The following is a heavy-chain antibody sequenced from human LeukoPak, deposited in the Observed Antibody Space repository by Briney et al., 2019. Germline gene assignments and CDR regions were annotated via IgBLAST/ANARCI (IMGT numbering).Heavy chain of an antibody. Sequence: ASVKVSCKSSGYTFSSYGISWVRQAPGQGLEWMTWISAYNGYTNYAQKFQGRGTMTTDTSTSTAYMELRSLRSDDTAVYYCSRDVGYSSSSLGIPLDYWGQGTLVTVSS. CDR1: GYTFSSYG. CDR3: SRDVGYSSSSLGIPLDY. D-gene: IGHD6-6*01. V-gene: IGHV1-18*01. CDR2: ISAYNGYT. J-gene: IGHJ4*02.